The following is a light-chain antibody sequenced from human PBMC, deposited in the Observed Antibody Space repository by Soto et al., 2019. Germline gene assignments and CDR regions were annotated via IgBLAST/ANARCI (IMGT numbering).Light chain of an antibody. CDR3: CSYAGRSTLV. J-gene: IGLJ2*01. Sequence: QSALTQPRSVSGSPGQSVTISCTGTSSDIGGYNYVSWYQQHPGKAPKVMIYDVSQRPSGVPDRFSGSKSGNTASLTISGLQAEEEADYYCCSYAGRSTLVFGGGTKLTVL. CDR1: SSDIGGYNY. V-gene: IGLV2-11*01. CDR2: DVS.